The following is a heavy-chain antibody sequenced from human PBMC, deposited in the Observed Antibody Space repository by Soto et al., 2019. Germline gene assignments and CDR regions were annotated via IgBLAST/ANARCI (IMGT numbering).Heavy chain of an antibody. J-gene: IGHJ4*02. CDR3: ARGGPWDGDYGLISSDY. D-gene: IGHD4-17*01. CDR2: INHSGST. Sequence: PSETLSLTCTVYGGSGGSFSGYYWSWIRQPPGKGLEWIGEINHSGSTNYNPSLKSRVTISVDTSKNQFSLKLSSVTAADTAVYYCARGGPWDGDYGLISSDYWGQGTLVTVSS. V-gene: IGHV4-34*01. CDR1: GGSGGSFSGYY.